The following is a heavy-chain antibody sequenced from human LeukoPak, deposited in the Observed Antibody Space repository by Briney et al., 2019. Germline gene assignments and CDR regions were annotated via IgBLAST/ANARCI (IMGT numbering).Heavy chain of an antibody. CDR1: GGSISSTSYY. J-gene: IGHJ5*02. CDR2: IYYSGST. D-gene: IGHD6-6*01. CDR3: ARQLGEGQLALS. Sequence: KSSETLSLTCIVSGGSISSTSYYWGWIRQPPGKGLEWIGSIYYSGSTNYNPSLKSRVTISVDTSKNQFSLKLSSVTAADTAVYYCARQLGEGQLALSWGQGTLVTVSS. V-gene: IGHV4-39*07.